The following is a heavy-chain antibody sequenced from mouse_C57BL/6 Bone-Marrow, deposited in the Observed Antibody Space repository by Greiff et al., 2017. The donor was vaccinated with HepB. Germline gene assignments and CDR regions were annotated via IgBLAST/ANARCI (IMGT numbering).Heavy chain of an antibody. Sequence: DVMLVESGGGLVQPKGSLKLSCAASGFTFNTYAMHWVRQAPGKGLEWVARIRSKSSNYATYYADSVKDRFTISRDDSQSMLYLQMNNLRTEDTAMYYCVRDLYDYGGNWYFDVWGTGTTVTVSS. CDR1: GFTFNTYA. V-gene: IGHV10-3*01. CDR3: VRDLYDYGGNWYFDV. CDR2: IRSKSSNYAT. D-gene: IGHD2-4*01. J-gene: IGHJ1*03.